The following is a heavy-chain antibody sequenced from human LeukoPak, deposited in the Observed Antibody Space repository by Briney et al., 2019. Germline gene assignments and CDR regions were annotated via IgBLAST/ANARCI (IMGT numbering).Heavy chain of an antibody. CDR2: MNPNSGNT. V-gene: IGHV1-8*01. J-gene: IGHJ3*02. CDR1: EYTFTSYD. CDR3: ARGLDLHDAFDI. Sequence: ASVKVSCKASEYTFTSYDINWVRQATGQGLEWMGWMNPNSGNTGYAQKFQGRVTMTRNTSISTAYMELSSLRSEDTAVYYCARGLDLHDAFDIWGQGTMVTVSS.